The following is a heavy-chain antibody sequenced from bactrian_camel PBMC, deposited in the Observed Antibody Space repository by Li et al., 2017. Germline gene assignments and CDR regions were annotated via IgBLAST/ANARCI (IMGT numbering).Heavy chain of an antibody. J-gene: IGHJ4*01. CDR3: AAAVSAVGRWEDYTYAY. CDR1: GGAPFGAD. Sequence: VQLVESGGGSVQVGETLRLSCTIFGGAPFGADMGWYRQAPGNECELVSSIASDGFTYYADSVKGRFTISQDNAKNKVSLQMNNLKPEDTAMYYCAAAVSAVGRWEDYTYAYWGQGTQVTVS. D-gene: IGHD2*01. CDR2: IASDGFT. V-gene: IGHV3S55*01.